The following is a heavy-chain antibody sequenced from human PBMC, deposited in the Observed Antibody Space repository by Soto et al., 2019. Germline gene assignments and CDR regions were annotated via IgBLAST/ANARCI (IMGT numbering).Heavy chain of an antibody. CDR3: ARGGYFDSSNYLAY. D-gene: IGHD3-22*01. V-gene: IGHV1-18*04. J-gene: IGHJ4*02. CDR1: GYTFTSYG. CDR2: ISAYDGNT. Sequence: ASVKVSCKASGYTFTSYGISWVRQAPGQGLEWMGWISAYDGNTNYAQKLQGRVTMTTDTSTSTAYMELRSLRSDDTAVYYCARGGYFDSSNYLAYWDLGTLVTVSS.